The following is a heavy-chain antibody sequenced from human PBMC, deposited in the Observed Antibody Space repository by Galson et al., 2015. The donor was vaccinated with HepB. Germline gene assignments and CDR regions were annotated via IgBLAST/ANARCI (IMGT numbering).Heavy chain of an antibody. V-gene: IGHV3-21*01. D-gene: IGHD2-21*01. CDR3: ARGKPVTYCGGDCYFI. Sequence: SLRLSCAASGFTFSSYSMNWVRQAPGKGLEWVSSISSSSSYIYYADSVKGRFTISRDNAKNSLYLQMNSLRAEDTAVYYCARGKPVTYCGGDCYFIWGQGTLVTVSS. CDR1: GFTFSSYS. J-gene: IGHJ4*02. CDR2: ISSSSSYI.